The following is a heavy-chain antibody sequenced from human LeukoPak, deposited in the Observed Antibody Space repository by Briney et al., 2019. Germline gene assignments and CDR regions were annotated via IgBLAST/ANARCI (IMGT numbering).Heavy chain of an antibody. J-gene: IGHJ4*02. CDR1: GYTFTNYG. V-gene: IGHV1-18*01. CDR3: ARWGWFGEIRYYFDY. Sequence: ASVTVSFEASGYTFTNYGISWVRQAPGQGREWMGWISAYNGNTNYAQKLQGRVTMTTDTSTSTAYMELRSLRSDDTAVYYCARWGWFGEIRYYFDYWGQGTLVTVSS. CDR2: ISAYNGNT. D-gene: IGHD3-10*01.